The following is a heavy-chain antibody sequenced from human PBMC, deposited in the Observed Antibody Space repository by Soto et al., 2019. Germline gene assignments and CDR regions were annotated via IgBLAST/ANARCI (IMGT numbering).Heavy chain of an antibody. D-gene: IGHD2-2*01. Sequence: QVQLQESGPGLVKPSQTLSLTCTVSGGSISSGGYYWSWIRQHPGKGLEWIGYIYYSGSTYFNPSLKSRVTISVDTSKNQFSLKLSSVTAADTAVYYCARFWRGPAAIYYYYGMDVWGQGNTVTVSS. V-gene: IGHV4-31*03. CDR2: IYYSGST. CDR1: GGSISSGGYY. J-gene: IGHJ6*02. CDR3: ARFWRGPAAIYYYYGMDV.